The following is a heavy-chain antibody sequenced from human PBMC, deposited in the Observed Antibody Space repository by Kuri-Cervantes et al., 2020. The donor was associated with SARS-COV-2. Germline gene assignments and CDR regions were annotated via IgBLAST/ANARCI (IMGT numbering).Heavy chain of an antibody. CDR2: ISGSGGST. CDR1: GFTFSSYA. CDR3: ARGGYFDWLANLYYYYMDV. Sequence: GESLKISCAASGFTFSSYAMSWVRQAPGKGLEWVSAISGSGGSTYYADSVKGRFTISRDNSKNTLYLQMNSLRAEDTAVYYCARGGYFDWLANLYYYYMDVWGKGTTVTVSS. J-gene: IGHJ6*03. V-gene: IGHV3-23*01. D-gene: IGHD3-9*01.